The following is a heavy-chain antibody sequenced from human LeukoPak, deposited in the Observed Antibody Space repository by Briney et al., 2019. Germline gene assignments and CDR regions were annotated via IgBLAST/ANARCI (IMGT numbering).Heavy chain of an antibody. CDR3: AKHQTTVTTPDWYFDL. CDR2: ISGSGDST. V-gene: IGHV3-23*01. CDR1: GFTFSSYA. Sequence: GGSLRLSCAASGFTFSSYAMSWVRQAPGKGQEWVSTISGSGDSTYSADSVKGRFTISRDNSKNTLYLQMNSLRVEDTAVYYCAKHQTTVTTPDWYFDLWGRGTVVSVSS. J-gene: IGHJ2*01. D-gene: IGHD4-17*01.